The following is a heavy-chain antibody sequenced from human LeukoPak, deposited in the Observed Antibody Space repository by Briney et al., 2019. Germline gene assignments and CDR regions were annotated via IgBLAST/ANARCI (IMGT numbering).Heavy chain of an antibody. J-gene: IGHJ4*02. Sequence: GGSLRLSCAVSGFTFSSYGMHWVRQAPGKGPEWVSVIYSGGTTYYADSVKGRFTIFRDNSKNTVSLQMNSLRAEDTAVYYCARGGGDYHPEDYWGQGTLVTVSS. CDR1: GFTFSSYG. CDR2: IYSGGTT. D-gene: IGHD2-21*02. CDR3: ARGGGDYHPEDY. V-gene: IGHV3-66*01.